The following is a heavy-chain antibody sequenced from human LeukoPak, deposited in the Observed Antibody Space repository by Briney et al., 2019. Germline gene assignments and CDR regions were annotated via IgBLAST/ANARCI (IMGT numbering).Heavy chain of an antibody. D-gene: IGHD3-3*01. CDR3: ARPITMGDAFDI. CDR2: IYYSGST. CDR1: GGSISSYY. J-gene: IGHJ3*02. Sequence: SETLSLTCTVSGGSISSYYWSWIRQPPGKGLEWIGYIYYSGSTNYNPSLKSRVTISVDTYKNQFSLKLSYVTAAATAVYYCARPITMGDAFDIWGQGTMVTVSS. V-gene: IGHV4-59*08.